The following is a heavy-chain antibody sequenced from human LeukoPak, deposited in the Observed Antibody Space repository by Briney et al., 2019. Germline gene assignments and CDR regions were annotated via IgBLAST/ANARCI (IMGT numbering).Heavy chain of an antibody. D-gene: IGHD4-11*01. CDR2: IYYSGST. J-gene: IGHJ4*02. Sequence: SETLSLTCTVSGGSISSYYWSWIRQPPGKGLEWIGYIYYSGSTNYNPSLKSRVTISVDTSKNQFSLKLSSVTAADTAVYYCARSYSNYDYFDYWGQGTLVTVSS. CDR1: GGSISSYY. V-gene: IGHV4-59*01. CDR3: ARSYSNYDYFDY.